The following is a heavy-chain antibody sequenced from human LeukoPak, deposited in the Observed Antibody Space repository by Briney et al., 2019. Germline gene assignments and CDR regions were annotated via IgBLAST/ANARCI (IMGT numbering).Heavy chain of an antibody. D-gene: IGHD3-22*01. J-gene: IGHJ4*02. Sequence: SGGSLRLSCAASGFTFSTYAVTWVRQAPGKGLEWVSTISGSGDSTYYADSVKGRFTISRDNAKNSLYLQMNSLRAEDTAVYYCANRNYYDSSGYYSWGQGTLVTVSS. V-gene: IGHV3-23*01. CDR2: ISGSGDST. CDR1: GFTFSTYA. CDR3: ANRNYYDSSGYYS.